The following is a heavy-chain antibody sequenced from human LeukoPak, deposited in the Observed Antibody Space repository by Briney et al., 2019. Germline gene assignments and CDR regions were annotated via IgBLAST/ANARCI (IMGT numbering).Heavy chain of an antibody. CDR2: IYTSGST. J-gene: IGHJ6*03. V-gene: IGHV4-4*07. CDR1: GGSISSYY. D-gene: IGHD3-10*01. Sequence: SETLSLTCTVSGGSISSYYWSWIRQPAGKGLEWIGRIYTSGSTNYNPSLKSRVTMSVDTSKNQFSLKLSSVTAADTAVYYCARDKSTYYYGSGSYYYYMDVWGRGTTVTISS. CDR3: ARDKSTYYYGSGSYYYYMDV.